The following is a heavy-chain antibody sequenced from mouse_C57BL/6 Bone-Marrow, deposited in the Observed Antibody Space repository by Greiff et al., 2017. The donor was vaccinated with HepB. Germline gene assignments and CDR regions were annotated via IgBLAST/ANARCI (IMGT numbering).Heavy chain of an antibody. CDR3: AKGLLWLRRDYYAMDY. V-gene: IGHV1-55*01. CDR1: GYTFTSYW. J-gene: IGHJ4*01. CDR2: IYPGSGST. D-gene: IGHD2-2*01. Sequence: LVESGAELVKPGASVKMSCKASGYTFTSYWITWVKQRPGQGLEWIGDIYPGSGSTNYNEKFKSKATLTVDTSSSTAYMQLSSLTSEDSAVYYCAKGLLWLRRDYYAMDYWGQGTSVTVSS.